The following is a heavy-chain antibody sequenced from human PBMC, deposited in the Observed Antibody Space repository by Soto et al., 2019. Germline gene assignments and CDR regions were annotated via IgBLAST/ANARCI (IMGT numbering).Heavy chain of an antibody. J-gene: IGHJ4*02. CDR3: ARPDDYVGYAYDY. Sequence: SETLSLTCTVSGGSISSGSYLWGWVRQPPGKGLEWIGSISYSGNTYYNPSLTSRVTISVDTSKNHFSLKLSSVTAADTAVYYCARPDDYVGYAYDYWGQGALVTVSS. D-gene: IGHD3-16*01. CDR2: ISYSGNT. V-gene: IGHV4-39*02. CDR1: GGSISSGSYL.